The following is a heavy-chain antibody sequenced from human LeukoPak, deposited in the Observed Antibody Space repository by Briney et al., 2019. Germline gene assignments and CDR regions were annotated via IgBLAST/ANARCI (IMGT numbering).Heavy chain of an antibody. V-gene: IGHV3-7*01. CDR1: GFTFSSYW. CDR2: IKQDGSEK. D-gene: IGHD2-2*02. J-gene: IGHJ4*02. Sequence: GGSLRLSCAASGFTFSSYWMSWVRQAPGKGLEGVANIKQDGSEKYYVDSVKGRFTISRDNARNSLYLQMNSLRAEDTAVYYCARDCRQLLYEYYFDYWGQGALVTVSS. CDR3: ARDCRQLLYEYYFDY.